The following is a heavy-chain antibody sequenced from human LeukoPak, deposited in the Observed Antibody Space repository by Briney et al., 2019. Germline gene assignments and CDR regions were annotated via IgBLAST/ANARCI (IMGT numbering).Heavy chain of an antibody. CDR1: GGSISSYY. D-gene: IGHD3-22*01. J-gene: IGHJ3*02. CDR3: ARLPYYYDSSGSGIIAFDI. Sequence: SETLSLTCTVSGGSISSYYWSWIRQPPGKGLEWIGYIFDSGSTNYNPSLKSRVTISVDTSKSQFSLRLSSVTAADTAVYYCARLPYYYDSSGSGIIAFDIWGQGTMVTVSS. V-gene: IGHV4-59*08. CDR2: IFDSGST.